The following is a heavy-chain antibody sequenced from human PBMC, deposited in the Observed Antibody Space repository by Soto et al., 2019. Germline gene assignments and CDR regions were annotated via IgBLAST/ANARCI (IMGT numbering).Heavy chain of an antibody. V-gene: IGHV1-69*01. D-gene: IGHD1-26*01. CDR1: GGTFSNYG. CDR2: FIPLFGTA. Sequence: QVQLVQSGAEVKKPGSSVKVSCKASGGTFSNYGITWVRQSPRQGLEWMGGFIPLFGTANYAQKFQGRVTITAGDSTNTAYMELSSLRYEATDVYYCARVTVGVGATHYTKYYHGMDVWGKGTTVTVSS. J-gene: IGHJ6*04. CDR3: ARVTVGVGATHYTKYYHGMDV.